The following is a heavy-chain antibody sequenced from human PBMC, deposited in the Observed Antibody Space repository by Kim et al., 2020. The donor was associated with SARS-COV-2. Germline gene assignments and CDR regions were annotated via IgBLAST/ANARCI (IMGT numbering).Heavy chain of an antibody. CDR3: ARVFFRDGFDV. Sequence: GGSLRLSCAVSRFTFNNYWINWVRHAPGKGLVWVSRISSDGSITNYVDSVKGRFTMSRDNAENTLYLQMNSLRAEDTAVYYCARVFFRDGFDVWGQGTTVTVSS. D-gene: IGHD3-10*02. J-gene: IGHJ6*02. CDR1: RFTFNNYW. CDR2: ISSDGSIT. V-gene: IGHV3-74*01.